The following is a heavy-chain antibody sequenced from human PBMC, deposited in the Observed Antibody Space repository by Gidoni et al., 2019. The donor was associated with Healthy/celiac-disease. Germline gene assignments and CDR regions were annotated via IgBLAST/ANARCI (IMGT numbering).Heavy chain of an antibody. V-gene: IGHV3-48*01. CDR1: GFPFSSYS. Sequence: EVQLVESGGGLVQPGGSLRLSCAASGFPFSSYSMNWVRQAPGKGLEWVSYISSSSSTIYYADSVKGRFTISRDNAKNSLYLQMNSLRAEDTAVYYCARAPTNGVCYNDYWGQGTLVTVSS. D-gene: IGHD2-8*01. CDR3: ARAPTNGVCYNDY. J-gene: IGHJ4*02. CDR2: ISSSSSTI.